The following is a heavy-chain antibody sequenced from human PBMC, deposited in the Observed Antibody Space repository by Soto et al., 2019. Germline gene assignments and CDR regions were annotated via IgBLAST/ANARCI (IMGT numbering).Heavy chain of an antibody. CDR2: IYYSGST. CDR1: GGSISSYY. CDR3: ARDLPLYGDYFPAKYFDL. D-gene: IGHD4-17*01. V-gene: IGHV4-59*01. Sequence: QVQLQESGPGLVKPSETLSLTCTVSGGSISSYYWSWIRQPPGKGLEWIGYIYYSGSTNYNPSLKSRVTISVDTSKNQCSLKLSSVTAADTAVYYCARDLPLYGDYFPAKYFDLWGRGTLVTVSS. J-gene: IGHJ2*01.